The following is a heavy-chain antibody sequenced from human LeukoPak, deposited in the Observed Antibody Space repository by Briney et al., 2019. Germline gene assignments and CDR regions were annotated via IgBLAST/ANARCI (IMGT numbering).Heavy chain of an antibody. Sequence: SETLSLTCAVYGGSFSGYYWSWIRQPPGKGLEWIGEINHSGSTNYNPSLKSRVTISVDTSKNQFSLKLSSVTAADTAVYYCAKDGYSSSRYDKRHKYFDYWGQGTLVTVSS. CDR3: AKDGYSSSRYDKRHKYFDY. V-gene: IGHV4-34*01. CDR1: GGSFSGYY. J-gene: IGHJ4*02. CDR2: INHSGST. D-gene: IGHD6-13*01.